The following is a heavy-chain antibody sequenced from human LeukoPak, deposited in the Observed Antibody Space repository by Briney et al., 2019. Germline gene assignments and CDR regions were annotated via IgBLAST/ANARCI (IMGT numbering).Heavy chain of an antibody. Sequence: PSETLSLTCTVSGGSVSSSNYYWSWIRQPPGKGLEWVGFFSYNVHSDYNPSLKSRVTISVDTSKNQFSLRLSSVTAADTAVYYCARAGPLPTSDGGPIADYWGQGTLVTVSS. D-gene: IGHD2-21*02. CDR1: GGSVSSSNYY. J-gene: IGHJ4*02. V-gene: IGHV4-61*01. CDR2: FSYNVHS. CDR3: ARAGPLPTSDGGPIADY.